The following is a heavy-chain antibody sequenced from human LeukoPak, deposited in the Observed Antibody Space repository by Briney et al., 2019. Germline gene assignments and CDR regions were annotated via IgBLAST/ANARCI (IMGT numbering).Heavy chain of an antibody. J-gene: IGHJ6*03. Sequence: ASVKVSCKASGYTFTSYYMHWVRQAPGQGLEWMGIINPSGGSTSYAQKFQGRVTMTRDMSTSTVYMELTSLRSDDTGVYYCARGPPLTYDHTPEGYYHYYMDVWGKGTTIIISS. V-gene: IGHV1-46*01. CDR2: INPSGGST. CDR3: ARGPPLTYDHTPEGYYHYYMDV. CDR1: GYTFTSYY. D-gene: IGHD1-14*01.